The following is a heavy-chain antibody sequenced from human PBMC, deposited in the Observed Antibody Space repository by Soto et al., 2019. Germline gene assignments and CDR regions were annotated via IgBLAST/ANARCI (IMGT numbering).Heavy chain of an antibody. J-gene: IGHJ4*02. D-gene: IGHD2-2*01. CDR2: IKGCVGST. CDR3: AKDRSSTSCYAFDY. Sequence: EVQLLESGGGLVQPGGSLRLSCAASGVTFISYAMSWVRQAPGKGREWVSAIKGCVGSTDYADSVKGRFTIARDSSKNTLYLQMNSLRDEDTAVYYCAKDRSSTSCYAFDYWGQGTLVTVSS. V-gene: IGHV3-23*01. CDR1: GVTFISYA.